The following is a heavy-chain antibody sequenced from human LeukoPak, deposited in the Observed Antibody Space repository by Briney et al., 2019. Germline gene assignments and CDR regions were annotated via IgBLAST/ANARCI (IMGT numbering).Heavy chain of an antibody. D-gene: IGHD2-21*02. CDR3: ARGPQQAYCGGDCYSYFDY. V-gene: IGHV1-69*13. J-gene: IGHJ4*02. CDR2: IIPIFGTA. Sequence: SVNVSCKASGGTFSSYAISWVRQAPGQGLEWMGGIIPIFGTANYAQKFQGRVTITADESTSTAYMELSSLRSEDTAVYYCARGPQQAYCGGDCYSYFDYWGQGTLVTVSS. CDR1: GGTFSSYA.